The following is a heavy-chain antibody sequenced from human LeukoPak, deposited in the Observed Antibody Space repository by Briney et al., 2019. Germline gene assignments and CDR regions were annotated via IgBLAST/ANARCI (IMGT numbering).Heavy chain of an antibody. V-gene: IGHV1-18*01. J-gene: IGHJ4*02. Sequence: ASVKVSCKASGYTFTSYGIGWVRQAPGQGLEWMGWISAYNGNTNYAQKLQGRVTMTTDTSTSTAYMELRSLRSDDTAVYYCARDSRHYDSSGYYFYWGQGTLVTVSS. CDR1: GYTFTSYG. CDR2: ISAYNGNT. D-gene: IGHD3-22*01. CDR3: ARDSRHYDSSGYYFY.